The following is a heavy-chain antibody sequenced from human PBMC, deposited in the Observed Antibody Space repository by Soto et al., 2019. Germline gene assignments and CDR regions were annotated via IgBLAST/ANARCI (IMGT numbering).Heavy chain of an antibody. CDR3: ASSGYSSGPVSYYYYGMEV. Sequence: ASVKVSCKASGYTFTSYYMHWVRQAPGQGLEWMGIINPSGGSTSYAQKFQGRVTMTRDTSTSTVYMELSSLRSEDTAVYYCASSGYSSGPVSYYYYGMEVWGQGTTVTGSS. J-gene: IGHJ6*02. V-gene: IGHV1-46*03. D-gene: IGHD6-19*01. CDR2: INPSGGST. CDR1: GYTFTSYY.